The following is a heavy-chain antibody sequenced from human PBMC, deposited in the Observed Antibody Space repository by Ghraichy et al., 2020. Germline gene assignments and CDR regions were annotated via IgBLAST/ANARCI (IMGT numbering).Heavy chain of an antibody. V-gene: IGHV3-7*01. D-gene: IGHD2-2*01. J-gene: IGHJ6*02. CDR2: IKEDGSDK. CDR3: ARRLVVPGASGWGYGMDV. Sequence: LSLTCAVSGFTFSSYWMSWVRQVPGKGLEWVASIKEDGSDKSYVDSLRGRFTISRDNAKNSLYLQMSSLRAEDTAVYYCARRLVVPGASGWGYGMDVWGHGTTFTVSS. CDR1: GFTFSSYW.